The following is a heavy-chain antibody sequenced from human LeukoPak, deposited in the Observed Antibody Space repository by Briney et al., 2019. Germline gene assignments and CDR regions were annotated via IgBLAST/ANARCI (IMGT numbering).Heavy chain of an antibody. V-gene: IGHV4-39*07. J-gene: IGHJ5*02. D-gene: IGHD1-26*01. CDR3: ARAPGQWEHWFDP. CDR1: GGSISSSSYY. Sequence: PSETLSLTCTVSGGSISSSSYYWGWIRQPPGKGLEWIGSIYHSGSTYYNPSLKSRVTISVDTSKNQFSLKLSSVTAADTAVYYCARAPGQWEHWFDPWGQGTLVTVSS. CDR2: IYHSGST.